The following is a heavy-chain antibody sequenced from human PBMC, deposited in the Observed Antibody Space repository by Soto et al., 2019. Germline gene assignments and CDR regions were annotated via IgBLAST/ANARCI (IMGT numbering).Heavy chain of an antibody. CDR3: TRGPPAQWSDDFWSGHDAFDI. CDR1: GFTFGDYA. D-gene: IGHD3-3*01. J-gene: IGHJ3*02. CDR2: IRSKAYGGTT. Sequence: NPGGSLRLSCTASGFTFGDYAMSWLRQAPGKGLEWVGFIRSKAYGGTTEYAASVKGRFTISRDDSKSIAYLQMNSLKTEDTAVYYCTRGPPAQWSDDFWSGHDAFDIWGQGTMVTVSS. V-gene: IGHV3-49*05.